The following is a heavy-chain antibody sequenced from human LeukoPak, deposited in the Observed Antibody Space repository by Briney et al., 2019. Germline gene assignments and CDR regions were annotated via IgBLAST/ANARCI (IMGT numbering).Heavy chain of an antibody. CDR3: ARHGGYRLPRGYYYPIDV. J-gene: IGHJ6*02. Sequence: AGGSLRLSCAASGFTFSSYAMSWVRQAPGKGLEWVSSISISGGSTYYADSAKGRFTISRDNSKNTLYLQMNSLRAEDTAVYYCARHGGYRLPRGYYYPIDVWGQGTTVTVSS. V-gene: IGHV3-23*01. CDR2: ISISGGST. D-gene: IGHD2-2*01. CDR1: GFTFSSYA.